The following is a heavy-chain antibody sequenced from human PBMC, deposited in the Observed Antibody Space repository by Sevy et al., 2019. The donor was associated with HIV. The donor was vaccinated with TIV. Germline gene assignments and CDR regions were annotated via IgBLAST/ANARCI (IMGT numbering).Heavy chain of an antibody. V-gene: IGHV1-18*01. CDR3: AREVGYSYGYFGAFDI. CDR1: GYTFTSDG. Sequence: ASVKGSCKASGYTFTSDGISCVRQAPGQGLEWMGWVSAYNGNTNYAQKLQGRVTMTTDTSTSTAYMELRSLRSDDTAVYYCAREVGYSYGYFGAFDIWGQGTMVTVSS. J-gene: IGHJ3*02. D-gene: IGHD5-18*01. CDR2: VSAYNGNT.